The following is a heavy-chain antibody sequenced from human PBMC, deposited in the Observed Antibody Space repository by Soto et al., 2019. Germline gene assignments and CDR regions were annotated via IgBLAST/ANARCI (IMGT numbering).Heavy chain of an antibody. D-gene: IGHD2-2*01. J-gene: IGHJ4*02. CDR2: IYYSGST. CDR3: ARIIKHCSSTSCYSYYFDY. V-gene: IGHV4-59*01. CDR1: GGSISSYY. Sequence: PSETLSLTCTVSGGSISSYYWSWIRQPPGKGLEWIGYIYYSGSTNYNPSLKSRVTISVDTSKNQFSLKLSSVTAADTAVYYCARIIKHCSSTSCYSYYFDYWGQGTLVTVPS.